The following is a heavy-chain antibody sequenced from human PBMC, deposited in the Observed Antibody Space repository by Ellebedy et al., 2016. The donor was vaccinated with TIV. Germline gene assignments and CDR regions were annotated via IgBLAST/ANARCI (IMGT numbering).Heavy chain of an antibody. CDR3: ARDKYYDVLTGFYTNHYGLAV. D-gene: IGHD3-9*01. Sequence: GESLKISCAASGFTFSSYWMSWVRQAPGKGLEWVANIKQDGSEKYYVDSVKGRFTISRDNAKNSLYLQMNSLRAEDTAVYYCARDKYYDVLTGFYTNHYGLAVWGQGTSVTVSS. CDR1: GFTFSSYW. J-gene: IGHJ6*02. V-gene: IGHV3-7*01. CDR2: IKQDGSEK.